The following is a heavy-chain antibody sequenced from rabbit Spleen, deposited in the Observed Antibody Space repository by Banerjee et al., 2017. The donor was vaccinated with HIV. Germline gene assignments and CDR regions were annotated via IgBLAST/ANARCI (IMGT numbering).Heavy chain of an antibody. J-gene: IGHJ6*01. CDR2: IDTGSSGFT. Sequence: QSLEESGGDLVKPGASLTLTCKASGFDLSRYWICWVRQAPGKGLEWIACIDTGSSGFTYFASWAKGRFTISKTSSTMVTLQVTSLTAADTATYFCARDTASSFSSYGMDLWGPGTLVTVS. V-gene: IGHV1S40*01. CDR3: ARDTASSFSSYGMDL. CDR1: GFDLSRYW. D-gene: IGHD8-1*01.